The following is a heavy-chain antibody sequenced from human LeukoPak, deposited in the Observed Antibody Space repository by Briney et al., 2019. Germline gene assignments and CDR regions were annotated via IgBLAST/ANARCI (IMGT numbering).Heavy chain of an antibody. V-gene: IGHV4-59*01. J-gene: IGHJ4*02. Sequence: PSETLSLTCTVSGGSISSYYWSWIRQPPGKGLEWIGYVYYSGSTNYNPSLKSRVTISVDTSKNQFSLKLSSVTAADTAVYYYARATHGDFWSGYPYYFDYWGQGTLVTVSS. D-gene: IGHD3-3*01. CDR1: GGSISSYY. CDR2: VYYSGST. CDR3: ARATHGDFWSGYPYYFDY.